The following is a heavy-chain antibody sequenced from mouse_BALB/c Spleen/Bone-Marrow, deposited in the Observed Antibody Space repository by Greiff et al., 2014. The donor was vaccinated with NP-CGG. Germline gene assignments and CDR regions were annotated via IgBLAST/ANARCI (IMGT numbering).Heavy chain of an antibody. J-gene: IGHJ1*01. Sequence: VHVKQSGAELAKPGASVKLSCTTSGFNIKDTYMHWVKQRPEQGLEWIGRIDPANGDTKYDPKFQGKATITADTSSNTAYLQLSSLTSEDTAVYYCTKPYFYYGSSYWYFDVWGAGTTVTVSS. CDR1: GFNIKDTY. CDR3: TKPYFYYGSSYWYFDV. V-gene: IGHV14-3*02. CDR2: IDPANGDT. D-gene: IGHD1-1*01.